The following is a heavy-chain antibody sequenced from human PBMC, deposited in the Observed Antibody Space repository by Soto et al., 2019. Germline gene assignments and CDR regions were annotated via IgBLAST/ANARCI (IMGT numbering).Heavy chain of an antibody. J-gene: IGHJ4*02. CDR3: AREHYYDSSGSY. CDR1: GGSISSGDYY. CDR2: IYYSGST. V-gene: IGHV4-30-4*01. Sequence: SETLSLTCTVSGGSISSGDYYWSWIRQPPGKGLEWIGYIYYSGSTYYNPSPKSRVTISVDTSKNQFSLKLSSVTAADTAVYYCAREHYYDSSGSYWGQGTLVTVSS. D-gene: IGHD3-22*01.